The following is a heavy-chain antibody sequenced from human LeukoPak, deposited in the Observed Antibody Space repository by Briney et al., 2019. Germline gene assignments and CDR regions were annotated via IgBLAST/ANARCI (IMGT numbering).Heavy chain of an antibody. CDR2: INSDGSST. V-gene: IGHV3-74*01. J-gene: IGHJ3*02. CDR1: GFTFSSYW. Sequence: RGSLTLSCAASGFTFSSYWMYWVRQAPGKGLVWVSRINSDGSSTSYADSVKGRCSISRDNAKNTLYLQMNSLRAEDTAVYYCARSPVEVDGFDIWGQGTMVTVSS. D-gene: IGHD2-2*01. CDR3: ARSPVEVDGFDI.